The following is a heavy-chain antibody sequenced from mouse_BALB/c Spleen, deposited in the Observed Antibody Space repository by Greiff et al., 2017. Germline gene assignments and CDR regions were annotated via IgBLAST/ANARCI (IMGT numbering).Heavy chain of an antibody. CDR3: AREPRGAMDY. D-gene: IGHD3-3*01. CDR1: GFTFSSYA. CDR2: ISSGGSYT. J-gene: IGHJ4*01. Sequence: EVKLVESGGGLVKPGGSLKLSCAASGFTFSSYAMSWVRQSPEKRLEWVAEISSGGSYTYYPDTVTGRFTISRDNAKNTLYLEMSSLRSEDTAMYYCAREPRGAMDYWGQGTSVTVSS. V-gene: IGHV5-9-4*01.